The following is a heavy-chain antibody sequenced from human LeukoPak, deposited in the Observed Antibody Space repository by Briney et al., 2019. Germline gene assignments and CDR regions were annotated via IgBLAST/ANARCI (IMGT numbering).Heavy chain of an antibody. CDR2: INHSGST. J-gene: IGHJ5*02. D-gene: IGHD2-2*01. Sequence: PSETLSLTCAVYGGSFSGYYWSWIRQPPGKGLEWIGEINHSGSTNYNPSLKSRVTISVDTSKNKFSLEPSSVTAADTAVYYCARVGGYCSSTSCYLGWFDPWGQGTLVTVSS. V-gene: IGHV4-34*01. CDR1: GGSFSGYY. CDR3: ARVGGYCSSTSCYLGWFDP.